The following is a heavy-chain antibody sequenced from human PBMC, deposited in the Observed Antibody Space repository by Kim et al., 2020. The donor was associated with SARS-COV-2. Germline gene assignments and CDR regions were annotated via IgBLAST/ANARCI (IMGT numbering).Heavy chain of an antibody. D-gene: IGHD5-12*01. V-gene: IGHV1-69*13. CDR1: GGTFSSYA. CDR2: IIPIFGTA. Sequence: SVKVSCKASGGTFSSYAISWVRQAPGQGLEWMGGIIPIFGTANYAQKFQGRVTITADESTSTAYMELSSLRSEDTAVYYCARDQIWEEEMATISRGMDVGPRDHGHRLL. CDR3: ARDQIWEEEMATISRGMDV. J-gene: IGHJ6*02.